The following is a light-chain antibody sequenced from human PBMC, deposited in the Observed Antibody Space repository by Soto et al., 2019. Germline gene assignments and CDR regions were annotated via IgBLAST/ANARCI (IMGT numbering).Light chain of an antibody. CDR1: QSVGTS. V-gene: IGKV3-11*01. Sequence: DIVLTQSPATLSLSPGDRATLSCRASQSVGTSLAWYKQQPGQAPRLLIHDAAYRASGIPERFRGSGSGTAFSHYISSLEPDDFAVYYCQHRSSLPRSFGRGTKVEV. CDR2: DAA. J-gene: IGKJ1*01. CDR3: QHRSSLPRS.